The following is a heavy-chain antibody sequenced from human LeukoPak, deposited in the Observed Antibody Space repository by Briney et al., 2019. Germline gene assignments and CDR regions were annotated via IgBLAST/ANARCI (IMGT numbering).Heavy chain of an antibody. CDR1: GFTFSNAW. D-gene: IGHD5-18*01. CDR2: IKSKTDGGTT. V-gene: IGHV3-15*01. J-gene: IGHJ6*02. CDR3: TTDRDGEQDTAMAHHYYYYGMDV. Sequence: GGSLRLSCAASGFTFSNAWMSWVRQAPGKGLEWVGRIKSKTDGGTTDYAAPVKGRFTISRDDSKNTLYLQMNSLKTEDTAVYYCTTDRDGEQDTAMAHHYYYYGMDVWGQGTTVTVSS.